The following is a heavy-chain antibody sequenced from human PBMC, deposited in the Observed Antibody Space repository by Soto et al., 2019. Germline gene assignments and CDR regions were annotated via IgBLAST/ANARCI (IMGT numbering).Heavy chain of an antibody. D-gene: IGHD2-15*01. Sequence: SETLSLTCAVSGVSISSGGYSWSWIRQPPGKGLEWIGYIYYSGSTNYNPSLKSRVTISVDTSKNQFSLKLSSVTAADTAVYYCARWCSGGSCLLADAFDIWGQGTMVTVSS. CDR2: IYYSGST. J-gene: IGHJ3*02. CDR1: GVSISSGGYS. CDR3: ARWCSGGSCLLADAFDI. V-gene: IGHV4-61*08.